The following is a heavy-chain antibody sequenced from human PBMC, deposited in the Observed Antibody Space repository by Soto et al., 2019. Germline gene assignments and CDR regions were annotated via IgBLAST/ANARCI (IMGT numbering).Heavy chain of an antibody. CDR3: ARDGGFGELKY. V-gene: IGHV1-69*11. J-gene: IGHJ4*02. D-gene: IGHD3-10*01. CDR2: IIPVIGTT. CDR1: GDTFSGYP. Sequence: SVKVSFKASGDTFSGYPINWVRQAPGEGLEWMGRIIPVIGTTNDAQRFEGRVTFTADESTNTAYMELRGLLSGDTAVYYCARDGGFGELKYWGPGTLVTVYS.